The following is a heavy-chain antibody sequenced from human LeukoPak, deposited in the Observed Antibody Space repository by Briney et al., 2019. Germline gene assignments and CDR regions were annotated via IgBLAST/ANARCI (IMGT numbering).Heavy chain of an antibody. Sequence: GGSLRLSCAAPGFTFSSYAMSWVRQAPGKGLEWVSAISGSGGSTYYAGSVKGRFTISRDNSKNTLYPQMNSLRAEDTAVYYCAKDLRSLTMIVVALFDYWGQGTLVTVSS. CDR2: ISGSGGST. D-gene: IGHD3-22*01. CDR1: GFTFSSYA. V-gene: IGHV3-23*01. J-gene: IGHJ4*02. CDR3: AKDLRSLTMIVVALFDY.